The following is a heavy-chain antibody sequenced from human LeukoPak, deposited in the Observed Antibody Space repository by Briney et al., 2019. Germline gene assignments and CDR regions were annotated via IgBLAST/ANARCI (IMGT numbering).Heavy chain of an antibody. J-gene: IGHJ6*02. Sequence: GGSLRLSCAASGFTVSSNYMSWVRQAPGKGLEWVSVIYSGGSTYYADSLKGRFTISRDNSKNTLYLQMNSLRAEDTAVYYCARDIGGYNTHYYYYYGMDVWGQGTTVTVSS. CDR1: GFTVSSNY. CDR3: ARDIGGYNTHYYYYYGMDV. D-gene: IGHD5-24*01. CDR2: IYSGGST. V-gene: IGHV3-66*01.